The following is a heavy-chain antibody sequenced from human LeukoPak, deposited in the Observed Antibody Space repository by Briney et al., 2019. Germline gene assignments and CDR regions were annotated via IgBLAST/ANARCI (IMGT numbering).Heavy chain of an antibody. J-gene: IGHJ4*02. CDR1: GFTFSSYW. D-gene: IGHD1-14*01. V-gene: IGHV3-74*01. CDR3: AKDRRNHSHGGYFDY. CDR2: INSDGSRT. Sequence: GGSLRLSCAASGFTFSSYWMHWVRQAPGKGLVWVSRINSDGSRTSYADSVKGRFTISRDNAKNTLYLQMYSLRAEDTAVYYCAKDRRNHSHGGYFDYWGQGTLVTVSS.